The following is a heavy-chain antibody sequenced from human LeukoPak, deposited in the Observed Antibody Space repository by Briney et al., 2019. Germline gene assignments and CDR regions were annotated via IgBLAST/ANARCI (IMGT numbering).Heavy chain of an antibody. J-gene: IGHJ4*02. CDR1: GFTFSNFA. Sequence: PGGSLRLSRAASGFTFSNFAMHWVRQAPGKGLEWVAMMSYDGSNKYTDSVKGRFTISRDNSKNMVDLYMSNLKIEDTAVYYCARDSWGFDFWGQGTLVTVSS. D-gene: IGHD7-27*01. CDR2: MSYDGSNK. V-gene: IGHV3-30*04. CDR3: ARDSWGFDF.